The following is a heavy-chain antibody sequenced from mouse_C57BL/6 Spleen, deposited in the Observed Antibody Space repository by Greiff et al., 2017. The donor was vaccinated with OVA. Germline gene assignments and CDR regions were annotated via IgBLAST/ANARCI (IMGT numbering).Heavy chain of an antibody. D-gene: IGHD1-1*01. Sequence: QVQLKQSGAELAKPGASVKLSCKASGYTFTSYWMHWVKQRPGQGLEWIGYINPSSGYPTSNQKFKEKATLTADKSSSTAYMQLSSLTYEDSAVYYCADTVVAGDYAMDYWGQGTSVTVSS. CDR1: GYTFTSYW. V-gene: IGHV1-7*01. CDR3: ADTVVAGDYAMDY. CDR2: INPSSGYP. J-gene: IGHJ4*01.